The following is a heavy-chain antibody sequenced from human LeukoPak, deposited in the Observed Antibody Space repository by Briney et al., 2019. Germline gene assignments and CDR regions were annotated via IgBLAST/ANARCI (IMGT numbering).Heavy chain of an antibody. Sequence: SETLSLTCTVSGYSITNGYYWAWIRQPPGMGLEWIGSLYHSGRTYHNASLKSRVTMSVDTSQSHFSLNLSSVTAADTAVYYCAREVISPAATGYFDLWGRGTPVTVSS. CDR3: AREVISPAATGYFDL. V-gene: IGHV4-38-2*02. CDR2: LYHSGRT. CDR1: GYSITNGYY. D-gene: IGHD2-15*01. J-gene: IGHJ2*01.